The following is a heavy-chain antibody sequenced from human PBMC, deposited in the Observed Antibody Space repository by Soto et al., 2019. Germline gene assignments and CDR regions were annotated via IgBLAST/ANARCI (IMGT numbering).Heavy chain of an antibody. Sequence: HPGGSLRLSCAASGFTFSSYWMTWVRQAPGKGLEWVANIKQDGSEKYYVDSVEGRFTISRDNAKNLLYLQMNSLRAEDTAVYYCARELSYWDTELMVYTVYFDYWGQGTLVTVSS. CDR3: ARELSYWDTELMVYTVYFDY. V-gene: IGHV3-7*01. D-gene: IGHD2-8*01. CDR1: GFTFSSYW. J-gene: IGHJ4*02. CDR2: IKQDGSEK.